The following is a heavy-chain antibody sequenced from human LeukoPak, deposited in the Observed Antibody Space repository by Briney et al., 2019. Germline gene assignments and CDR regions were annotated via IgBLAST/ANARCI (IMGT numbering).Heavy chain of an antibody. CDR3: ARYDLLTKGSWRNYYIDY. D-gene: IGHD3-10*01. CDR1: GFTFSRFW. CDR2: IKQDGSEK. V-gene: IGHV3-7*01. J-gene: IGHJ4*02. Sequence: PGGSLRLSCAASGFTFSRFWMNWVRQAPGKGLEWVANIKQDGSEKYYVDSVKGRFTISRDNAKNSLYLQMNSLRVEDTAVYYCARYDLLTKGSWRNYYIDYWGQGTLVTVSS.